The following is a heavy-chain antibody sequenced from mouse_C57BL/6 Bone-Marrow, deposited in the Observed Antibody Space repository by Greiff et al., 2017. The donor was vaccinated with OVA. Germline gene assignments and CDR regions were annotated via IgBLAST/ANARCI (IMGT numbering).Heavy chain of an antibody. CDR1: GFTFSSYA. CDR3: ARDPVYYYGSSYSSYWYFDV. V-gene: IGHV5-4*01. Sequence: EVKVVESGGGLVKPGGSLKLSCAASGFTFSSYAMSWVRQTPEKRLEWVATISDGGSYTYYPDNVKGRFTISRDNAKNNLYLQMSHLKSEDTAMYYCARDPVYYYGSSYSSYWYFDVWGTGTTVTVSS. J-gene: IGHJ1*03. CDR2: ISDGGSYT. D-gene: IGHD1-1*01.